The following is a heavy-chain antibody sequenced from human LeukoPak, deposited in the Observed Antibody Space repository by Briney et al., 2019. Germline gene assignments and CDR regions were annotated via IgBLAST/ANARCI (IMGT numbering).Heavy chain of an antibody. Sequence: ASVTVSCMASGYTFTGYYMHWVRQAPGQGLEWMGWINPNSGSTNYAQKFQGRVTKTRDTSISTAYMALSRLRSDDTDVYYCAGGLEPIYYYYGMDVWGQGTTVTVSS. CDR3: AGGLEPIYYYYGMDV. D-gene: IGHD1-1*01. CDR1: GYTFTGYY. J-gene: IGHJ6*02. V-gene: IGHV1-2*02. CDR2: INPNSGST.